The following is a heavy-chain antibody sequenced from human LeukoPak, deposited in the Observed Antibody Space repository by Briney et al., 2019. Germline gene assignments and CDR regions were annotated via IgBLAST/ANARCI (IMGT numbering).Heavy chain of an antibody. D-gene: IGHD1-26*01. CDR2: IKQDGSEK. V-gene: IGHV3-7*01. Sequence: SGGSLRLSCAASGFTFSTYWMNWVRQAPGKGLEWVANIKQDGSEKYYVDSVKGRFTISRDNARNSLYLQMNSLRAEDTAVYYCARDQWELRNSGQGTLVTVSS. CDR1: GFTFSTYW. CDR3: ARDQWELRN. J-gene: IGHJ4*02.